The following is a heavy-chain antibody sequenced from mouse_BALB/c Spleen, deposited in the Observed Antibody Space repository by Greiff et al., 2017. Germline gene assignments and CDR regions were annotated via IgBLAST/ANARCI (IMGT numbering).Heavy chain of an antibody. CDR3: ARITPIYDGYYSYAMDY. D-gene: IGHD2-3*01. Sequence: EVQGVESGGGLVQPGGSRKLSCAASGFTFSSFGMHWVRQAPEKGLEWVAYISSGSSTIYYADTVKGRFTISRDNPKNTLFLQMTSLRSEDTAMYYCARITPIYDGYYSYAMDYWGQGTSVTVSS. J-gene: IGHJ4*01. CDR1: GFTFSSFG. V-gene: IGHV5-17*02. CDR2: ISSGSSTI.